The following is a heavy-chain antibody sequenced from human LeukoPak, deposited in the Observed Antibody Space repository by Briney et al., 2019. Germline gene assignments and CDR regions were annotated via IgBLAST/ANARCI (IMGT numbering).Heavy chain of an antibody. V-gene: IGHV5-51*01. CDR1: GYTFGNYC. D-gene: IGHD3-22*01. CDR3: ARLHYYNSIGHSDY. J-gene: IGHJ4*02. Sequence: GESLKISCKGSGYTFGNYCIAWVRQMPGKGLEWMGIIFPGDSDATYSPSFQGQVTISTDKYIDTAYLQWTGLRASDTAMYYYARLHYYNSIGHSDYWGQGTQVTVSS. CDR2: IFPGDSDA.